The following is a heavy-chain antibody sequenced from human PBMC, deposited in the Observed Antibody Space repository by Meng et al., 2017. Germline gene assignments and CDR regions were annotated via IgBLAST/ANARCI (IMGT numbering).Heavy chain of an antibody. Sequence: EGHVLESGVELVKPGGSLRLSWAASGFYFSNAWMSWVRQAPGQGLEWVGRIKSNTDGGIAEYAAPVTGRFTISRDDSKSTLYLQMGGLRIDDTGVYYCTWDDKAVSDYWGQGTLVTVSS. CDR3: TWDDKAVSDY. D-gene: IGHD3-9*01. CDR1: GFYFSNAW. CDR2: IKSNTDGGIA. J-gene: IGHJ4*02. V-gene: IGHV3-15*01.